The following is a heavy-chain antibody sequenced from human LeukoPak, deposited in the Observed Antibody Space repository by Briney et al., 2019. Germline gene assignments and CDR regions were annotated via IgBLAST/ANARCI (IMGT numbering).Heavy chain of an antibody. CDR3: ASGSLGDGYGVGDYYQYMDV. J-gene: IGHJ6*03. CDR2: IMPLFGTA. Sequence: SVKVSCKASGGTFNSYAISWVRQAPGRGLEWMGGIMPLFGTANYAQEFQGRVTFTTDESASTAYMEVSSLRSEDTAVYYCASGSLGDGYGVGDYYQYMDVWGKGTTVTVSS. D-gene: IGHD5-24*01. V-gene: IGHV1-69*05. CDR1: GGTFNSYA.